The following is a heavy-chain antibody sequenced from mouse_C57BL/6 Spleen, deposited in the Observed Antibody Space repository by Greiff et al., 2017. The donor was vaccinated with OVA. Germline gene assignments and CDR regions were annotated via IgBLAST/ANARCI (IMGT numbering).Heavy chain of an antibody. CDR2: IDPSDSYT. D-gene: IGHD1-1*01. CDR3: ARPYYYGSYWYFDV. J-gene: IGHJ1*03. V-gene: IGHV1-50*01. CDR1: GYTFTSYW. Sequence: QQSCKASGYTFTSYWMQWVKQRPGQGLEWIGEIDPSDSYTNYNQKFKGKATLTVDTSSSTAYMQLSSLTSEDSAVYYCARPYYYGSYWYFDVWGTGTTVTVSS.